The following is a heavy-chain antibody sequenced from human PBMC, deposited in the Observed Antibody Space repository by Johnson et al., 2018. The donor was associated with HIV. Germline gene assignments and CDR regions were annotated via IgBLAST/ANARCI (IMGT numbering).Heavy chain of an antibody. CDR3: ATFGGGSFHAFDI. D-gene: IGHD1-26*01. CDR2: IKQDGSEK. J-gene: IGHJ3*02. CDR1: GFTFSSYW. V-gene: IGHV3-7*03. Sequence: VQLVESGGGLVQPGGSLRLSCAAPGFTFSSYWMSWVRQAPGKGLEWVANIKQDGSEKYYVDSLKGRFTISRDNAKNSLYLQMNSLRAEDTAVYYCATFGGGSFHAFDIWGQGTMVTVSS.